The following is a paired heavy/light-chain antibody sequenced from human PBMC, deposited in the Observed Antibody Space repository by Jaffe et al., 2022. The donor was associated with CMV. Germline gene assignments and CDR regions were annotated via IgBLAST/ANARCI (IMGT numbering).Light chain of an antibody. CDR2: GAS. Sequence: ETVMTQSPATLSVSPGERATLSCRASQSISSNLAWYQQKPGQAPRLLIYGASTRATGIPARFSGSGSGTEFTLTISGLQPEDFAVYYCQQYNNWPLTFGGGTKVEIK. CDR3: QQYNNWPLT. J-gene: IGKJ4*01. V-gene: IGKV3-15*01. CDR1: QSISSN.
Heavy chain of an antibody. CDR2: FSGSGGST. V-gene: IGHV3-23*01. J-gene: IGHJ3*02. Sequence: EVQLLESGGGLVQPGGSLRLSCAASGFTFSSYAMSWVRQAPGKGLEWVSTFSGSGGSTYYADSVKGRFTISRDNSKKTLYLQMNSLRAEDTAVYYCVKDRGLYDRSNAFDIWGQGAMVTVSS. CDR3: VKDRGLYDRSNAFDI. CDR1: GFTFSSYA. D-gene: IGHD3-22*01.